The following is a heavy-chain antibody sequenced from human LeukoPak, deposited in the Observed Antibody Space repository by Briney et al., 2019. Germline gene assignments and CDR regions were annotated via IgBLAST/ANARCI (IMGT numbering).Heavy chain of an antibody. CDR2: IYRDDST. D-gene: IGHD3-9*01. J-gene: IGHJ4*02. V-gene: IGHV3-53*01. Sequence: GGSLRLSCAASGFTVSSNYMSWVRQAPGKGLEWVSIIYRDDSTYYADSVKGRFTISRDNSKNTLYLQMNSLRAEDTAVYYCARGPYYDILTGYPPRGPRFDFWGQGTLVTVSS. CDR1: GFTVSSNY. CDR3: ARGPYYDILTGYPPRGPRFDF.